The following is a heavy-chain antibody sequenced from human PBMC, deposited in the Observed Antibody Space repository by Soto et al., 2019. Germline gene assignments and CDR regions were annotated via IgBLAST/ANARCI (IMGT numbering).Heavy chain of an antibody. CDR2: IYPGDSDT. J-gene: IGHJ4*01. CDR3: ATLYYGNRCGYFDY. CDR1: GYIFTSYW. Sequence: GESLKISCKGSGYIFTSYWIGWVRQMSGKGLEWMGIIYPGDSDTRYSPSFQGQVTISADKSISTAYLQWSSLKASDTAMYYCATLYYGNRCGYFDYCGQGTLVTGSS. D-gene: IGHD3-10*01. V-gene: IGHV5-51*01.